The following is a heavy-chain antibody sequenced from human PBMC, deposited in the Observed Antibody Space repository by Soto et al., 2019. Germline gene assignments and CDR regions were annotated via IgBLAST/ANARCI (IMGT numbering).Heavy chain of an antibody. CDR3: ARDSSGWHNWFDP. J-gene: IGHJ5*02. D-gene: IGHD6-19*01. V-gene: IGHV3-30-3*01. CDR2: ISYDGSNK. Sequence: QPGGSLRLSCAASGFTFSSYAMHWVRQAPGKGLEWVAVISYDGSNKYYADSVKGRFTISRDNSKNTLYLQMNSLRAEDTAVYYCARDSSGWHNWFDPWGQGTLVTVSS. CDR1: GFTFSSYA.